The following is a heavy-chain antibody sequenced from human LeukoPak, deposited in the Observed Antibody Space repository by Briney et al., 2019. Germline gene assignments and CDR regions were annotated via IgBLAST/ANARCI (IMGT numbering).Heavy chain of an antibody. V-gene: IGHV4-59*08. Sequence: SDTLSLTCTVSGGSIVSYYWSWIRQPPGKGLEWIGYIYYTGSTNYNPSLKSRVTISVDTSKNQFSLKLSSVTAADTAVYYCARYLAAGYFDLWGRGTLVTVSS. CDR1: GGSIVSYY. CDR2: IYYTGST. J-gene: IGHJ2*01. CDR3: ARYLAAGYFDL. D-gene: IGHD6-25*01.